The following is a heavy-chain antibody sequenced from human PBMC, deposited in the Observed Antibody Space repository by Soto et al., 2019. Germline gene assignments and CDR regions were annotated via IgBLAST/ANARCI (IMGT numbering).Heavy chain of an antibody. CDR2: TYYRSKWYN. J-gene: IGHJ6*02. D-gene: IGHD3-16*01. Sequence: SQTLSLTCAISGDSVSSNSVAWNWIRLSPSRGLEWLGRTYYRSKWYNDYAVSVKSRVTISVDTSKNQFSLKLSSVTAADTAVYYCARSGGGSDHYYYYGMDVWGQGTTVTVSS. CDR3: ARSGGGSDHYYYYGMDV. V-gene: IGHV6-1*01. CDR1: GDSVSSNSVA.